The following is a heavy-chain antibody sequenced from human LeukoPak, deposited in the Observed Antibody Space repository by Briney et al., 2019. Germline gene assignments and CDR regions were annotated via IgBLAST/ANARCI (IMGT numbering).Heavy chain of an antibody. Sequence: PGGSLRLSSAASGFTFISYWMSWVRQAPGKGLEWVANIKQDGSEKYYVDSVKGRFTISRDNAKNSLYLQMNSLRAEDTAVYYCAGSYYFDYWGQGTLVTVSS. D-gene: IGHD1-26*01. CDR3: AGSYYFDY. CDR1: GFTFISYW. CDR2: IKQDGSEK. V-gene: IGHV3-7*01. J-gene: IGHJ4*02.